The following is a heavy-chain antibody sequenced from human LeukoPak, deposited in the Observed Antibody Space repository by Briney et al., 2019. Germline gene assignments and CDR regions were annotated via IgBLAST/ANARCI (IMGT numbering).Heavy chain of an antibody. CDR2: INHSGST. Sequence: SETLSLTCAVYGGSFSGYYWSWIRQPPGKGLEWIGEINHSGSTNYNPSLKSRDTISVDTSKNQFSLKLSSVTAADTAVYYCARSLGISSIDYWGQGTLVTVSS. D-gene: IGHD1-26*01. J-gene: IGHJ4*02. V-gene: IGHV4-34*01. CDR3: ARSLGISSIDY. CDR1: GGSFSGYY.